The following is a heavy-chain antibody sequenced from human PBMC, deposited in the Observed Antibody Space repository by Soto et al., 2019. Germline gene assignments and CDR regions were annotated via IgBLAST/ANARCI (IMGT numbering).Heavy chain of an antibody. CDR2: IKQDGSEK. Sequence: GGSLRLSCAASGFTFSSYWMSWVRQAPGKGLEWVANIKQDGSEKYYVDSVKGRFTISRDNAKNSLYLQMNSLRAEDTAVYYCAREPIYGDYESWYFDLWGRGTLVTVSS. D-gene: IGHD4-17*01. J-gene: IGHJ2*01. V-gene: IGHV3-7*01. CDR1: GFTFSSYW. CDR3: AREPIYGDYESWYFDL.